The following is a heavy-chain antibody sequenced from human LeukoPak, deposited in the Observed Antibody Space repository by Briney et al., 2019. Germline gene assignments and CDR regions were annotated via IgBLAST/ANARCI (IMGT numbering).Heavy chain of an antibody. J-gene: IGHJ4*02. V-gene: IGHV3-7*01. Sequence: GGSLRLSCAASGFTFSTYWMSWVRQAPGKGLECLANIKRDGSEKYYVDSVKGRFTISRDNAKNSLYLQMNSLRAEDTAVYYCARERGLRYFGGQGTLVTVSS. CDR1: GFTFSTYW. CDR3: ARERGLRYF. D-gene: IGHD3-9*01. CDR2: IKRDGSEK.